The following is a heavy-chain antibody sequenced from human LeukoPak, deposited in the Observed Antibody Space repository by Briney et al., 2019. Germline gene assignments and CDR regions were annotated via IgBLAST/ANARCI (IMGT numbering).Heavy chain of an antibody. J-gene: IGHJ4*02. CDR2: ISRSGNT. CDR1: GLSVNNGDY. Sequence: SETQSLICSVSGLSVNNGDYCAWVWQPPGKRLEWIGYISRSGNTSYNPSLNRRTTISVDRPKHQISLMVRSATAADTTIYYSARVSVAPEIVAGDYFESWGQGTLVTVSP. D-gene: IGHD2-15*01. CDR3: ARVSVAPEIVAGDYFES. V-gene: IGHV4-38-2*02.